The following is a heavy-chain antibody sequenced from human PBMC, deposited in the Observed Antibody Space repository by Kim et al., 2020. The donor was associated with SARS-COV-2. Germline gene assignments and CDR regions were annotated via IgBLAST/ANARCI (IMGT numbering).Heavy chain of an antibody. V-gene: IGHV3-53*04. J-gene: IGHJ3*02. CDR2: IYSGGST. CDR1: GFTVSSNY. D-gene: IGHD3-22*01. Sequence: GGSLRLSCAASGFTVSSNYMSWVRQAPGKGLEWVSVIYSGGSTYYADSVKGRFTISRHNSKNTLYLQMNSLRAEDTAVYYCARAFVGYYDKPIDAFDIWGQGTMVTVSS. CDR3: ARAFVGYYDKPIDAFDI.